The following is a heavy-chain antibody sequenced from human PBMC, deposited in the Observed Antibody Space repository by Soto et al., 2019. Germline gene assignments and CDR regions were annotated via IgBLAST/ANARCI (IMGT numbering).Heavy chain of an antibody. J-gene: IGHJ4*02. V-gene: IGHV3-23*01. CDR3: ANSIAADSYFDY. D-gene: IGHD6-13*01. CDR2: ISGSGGST. Sequence: EVQLLESGGGLVQPGGSLRLSCAASGFTFSSYAMSWVRQAPGKGLEWVSAISGSGGSTYYADSVKGRFTISRDNSKNTLYLQMNSLRAEDTAVYYCANSIAADSYFDYWGQGTLVTVSS. CDR1: GFTFSSYA.